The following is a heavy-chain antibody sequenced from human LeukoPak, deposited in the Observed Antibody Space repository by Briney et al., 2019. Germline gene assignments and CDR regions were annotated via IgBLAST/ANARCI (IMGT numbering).Heavy chain of an antibody. D-gene: IGHD3-22*01. CDR1: GGTFSSYA. V-gene: IGHV1-69*13. Sequence: SVKVSCKASGGTFSSYAISWVRQAPGQGLEWMGGIIPIFGTANYAQKFQGRVTITADESTSTAYMELSSLKTEDTAVYYCTTDNFAQLAYYYDSSGRQLDYWGQGTLVTVSS. CDR2: IIPIFGTA. J-gene: IGHJ4*02. CDR3: TTDNFAQLAYYYDSSGRQLDY.